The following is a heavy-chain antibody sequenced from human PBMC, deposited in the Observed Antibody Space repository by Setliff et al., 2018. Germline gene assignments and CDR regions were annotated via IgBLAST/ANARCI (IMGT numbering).Heavy chain of an antibody. J-gene: IGHJ5*02. Sequence: ASVKVSCKASGYTFASYGISWVRQAPGQGLEWMGWISAYNGNTNYAQKFQGRVTMTRDTSISTAYMGLSRLRSDDTAVYYCARSNYDILTRNWFDPWGQGTLVTVSS. CDR3: ARSNYDILTRNWFDP. CDR1: GYTFASYG. D-gene: IGHD3-9*01. V-gene: IGHV1-18*01. CDR2: ISAYNGNT.